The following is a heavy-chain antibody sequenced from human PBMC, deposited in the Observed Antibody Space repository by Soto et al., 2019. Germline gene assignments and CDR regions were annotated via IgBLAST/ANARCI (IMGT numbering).Heavy chain of an antibody. CDR2: IYYSGST. V-gene: IGHV4-59*01. CDR3: ARQGDYDFWSGYSMDV. CDR1: GGSISSYY. D-gene: IGHD3-3*01. Sequence: XATLYLTCTVSGGSISSYYWSWIRQPPGKGLEWIGYIYYSGSTNYNPSLKSRVTISVDTSKNQFSLKLSSVTAADTAVYYCARQGDYDFWSGYSMDVWGQGTTVTVSS. J-gene: IGHJ6*02.